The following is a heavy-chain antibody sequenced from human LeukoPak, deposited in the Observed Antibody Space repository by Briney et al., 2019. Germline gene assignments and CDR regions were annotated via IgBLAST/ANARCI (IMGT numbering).Heavy chain of an antibody. CDR3: ARLVTGTTVINSGWFDP. CDR1: GITVSGNY. J-gene: IGHJ5*02. CDR2: IYSGGNT. V-gene: IGHV3-66*04. D-gene: IGHD4-23*01. Sequence: RGGSLRLSCAASGITVSGNYMAWVRQAPGKGLEWASVIYSGGNTYHADSVKGRFSISRDNSKNTVYLQMNGLRVEDTAVYYCARLVTGTTVINSGWFDPWGQGTLVTVSS.